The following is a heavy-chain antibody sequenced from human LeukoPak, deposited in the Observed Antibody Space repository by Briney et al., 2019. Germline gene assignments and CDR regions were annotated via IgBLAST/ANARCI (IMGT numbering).Heavy chain of an antibody. CDR2: IYHSGST. Sequence: SQTLSLTCAVSGGSISSGGYSWSWIRQPPGKGLEWIGYIYHSGSTYYNPSLKSRVTISVDTSKNQFSLKLSSVTAADTAVYYCARKAYYYDSSGYFNWFDPWGQGTLVTVSS. CDR1: GGSISSGGYS. CDR3: ARKAYYYDSSGYFNWFDP. V-gene: IGHV4-30-2*01. J-gene: IGHJ5*02. D-gene: IGHD3-22*01.